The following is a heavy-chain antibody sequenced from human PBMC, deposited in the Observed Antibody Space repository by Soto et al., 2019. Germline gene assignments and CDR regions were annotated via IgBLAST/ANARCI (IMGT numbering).Heavy chain of an antibody. CDR2: MNPNSGNT. D-gene: IGHD1-20*01. CDR3: ARRVRLHNNNWNNVYYVLDV. V-gene: IGHV1-8*01. CDR1: GYRFTSYD. J-gene: IGHJ6*02. Sequence: GASVKVSCKASGYRFTSYDINWVRQASGHGLEWMGWMNPNSGNTGYAEMFQGRVSMTRNTSINTAYMELSGLRADDTAVYYCARRVRLHNNNWNNVYYVLDVWGQGTSVTVSS.